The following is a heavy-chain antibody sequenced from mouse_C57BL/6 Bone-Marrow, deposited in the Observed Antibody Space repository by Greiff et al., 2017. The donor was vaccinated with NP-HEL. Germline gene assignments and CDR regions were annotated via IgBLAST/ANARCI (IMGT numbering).Heavy chain of an antibody. CDR2: IYPGSGNT. CDR3: ARCGYYGNYPAWFAY. D-gene: IGHD2-1*01. CDR1: GYSFTSYY. J-gene: IGHJ3*01. V-gene: IGHV1-66*01. Sequence: QVQLQQSGPELVKPGASVKISCKASGYSFTSYYIHWVKQRPGQGLEWIGWIYPGSGNTKYNEKFKGKATLTADTSSSTAYMQLSSLTSEDSAVYYCARCGYYGNYPAWFAYWGQGTLVTVSA.